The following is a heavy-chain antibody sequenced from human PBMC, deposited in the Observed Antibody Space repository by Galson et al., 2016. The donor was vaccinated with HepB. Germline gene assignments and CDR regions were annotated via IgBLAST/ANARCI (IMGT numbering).Heavy chain of an antibody. CDR1: GDSVSSDVGV. V-gene: IGHV6-1*01. J-gene: IGHJ4*02. CDR3: ARDAPGSSYFDY. Sequence: CAISGDSVSSDVGVWNWIRQSPSRGLEWLGRTYYGSHWYYDYAVAVKTRLVINPDTSTNQFSLQLSSVTPDDTAVYWCARDAPGSSYFDYWSQGTLVTVSS. CDR2: TYYGSHWYY. D-gene: IGHD1-14*01.